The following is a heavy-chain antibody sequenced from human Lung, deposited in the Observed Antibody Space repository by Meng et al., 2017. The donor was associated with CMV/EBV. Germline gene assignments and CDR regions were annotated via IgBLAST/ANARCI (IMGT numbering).Heavy chain of an antibody. CDR1: AYTFTGYY. CDR3: ARGSYYYDSSGPFDP. V-gene: IGHV1-2*02. D-gene: IGHD3-22*01. J-gene: IGHJ5*02. CDR2: INANSGGT. Sequence: SVKVSXKAFAYTFTGYYLHWVRQAPGQGLEWMGWINANSGGTNYAQKFQGRVTMTRDTAIGTAYMSLSRLRSDDTAVYYCARGSYYYDSSGPFDPWGQGTXVNGAS.